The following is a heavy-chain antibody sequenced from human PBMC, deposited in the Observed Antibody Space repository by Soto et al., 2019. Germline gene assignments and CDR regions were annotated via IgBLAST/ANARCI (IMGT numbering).Heavy chain of an antibody. CDR3: ARVTAVGAAAGYYYYGMDV. CDR2: IIPIFGTA. V-gene: IGHV1-69*06. Sequence: QVQLVQSGAEVKKPGSSVKVSCKASGGTFSSYAISWVRQAPGQGLEWMGGIIPIFGTANYAQKFQSRVTITADKSTSTAYMELSSLRSEDTAVYYCARVTAVGAAAGYYYYGMDVWGQGTTVTVSS. CDR1: GGTFSSYA. J-gene: IGHJ6*02. D-gene: IGHD6-13*01.